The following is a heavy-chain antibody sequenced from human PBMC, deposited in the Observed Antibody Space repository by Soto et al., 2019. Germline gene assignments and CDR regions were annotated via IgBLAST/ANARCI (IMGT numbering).Heavy chain of an antibody. CDR3: ARSPSDSSGYYLDY. V-gene: IGHV3-30-3*01. CDR1: GFTFSSYA. J-gene: IGHJ4*02. D-gene: IGHD3-22*01. Sequence: QAGGSLRLSCAASGFTFSSYAMHWVRQAPGKGLEWVAVISYDGSNKYYADSVKGRFTISRDNSKNTLYLQMNSLRAEDTAVYYCARSPSDSSGYYLDYWGQGTLVTVSS. CDR2: ISYDGSNK.